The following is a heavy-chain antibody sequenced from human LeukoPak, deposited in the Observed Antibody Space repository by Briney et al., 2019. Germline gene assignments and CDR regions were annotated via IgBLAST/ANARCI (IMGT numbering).Heavy chain of an antibody. CDR2: ISYAGSNK. Sequence: PGGSLRLSCAASGFTFSTYAMHWVRQAPGKGLEWVAVISYAGSNKYYADSVKGRFTISRDNSNNTLSLQMDSLRGEDTAVYYCARVLMAYGEYVGPFDFWGQGTLVTVSS. J-gene: IGHJ4*02. CDR3: ARVLMAYGEYVGPFDF. D-gene: IGHD4-17*01. CDR1: GFTFSTYA. V-gene: IGHV3-30*01.